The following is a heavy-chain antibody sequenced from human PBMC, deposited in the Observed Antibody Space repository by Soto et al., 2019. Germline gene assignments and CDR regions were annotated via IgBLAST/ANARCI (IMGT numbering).Heavy chain of an antibody. J-gene: IGHJ5*02. CDR2: IVPILGRV. CDR3: ARDAT. CDR1: GVTFSSYA. Sequence: QVQLLQSGAEVKKTGSSVRVSCKASGVTFSSYAISWVRQAPGQGLEWMGGIVPILGRVDYAQRFQGRVTITADKSTSTPYMELSSLTSEDTAVYYCARDATWGQGTLVTVSS. V-gene: IGHV1-69*10.